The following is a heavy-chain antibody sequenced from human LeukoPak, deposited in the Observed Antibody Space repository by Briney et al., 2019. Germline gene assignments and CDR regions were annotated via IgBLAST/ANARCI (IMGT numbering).Heavy chain of an antibody. J-gene: IGHJ4*02. CDR3: ARVQPMFISRPHFDS. D-gene: IGHD6-13*01. Sequence: SETLSLTCAVYGGSFSGYYWSWIRQPPGKGLEWIGEINHSGGTNYNPSLKSRVTMSLDMSKNQFSLKLNSVTAADTAVYYCARVQPMFISRPHFDSWGQGTLVTVSS. CDR1: GGSFSGYY. CDR2: INHSGGT. V-gene: IGHV4-34*01.